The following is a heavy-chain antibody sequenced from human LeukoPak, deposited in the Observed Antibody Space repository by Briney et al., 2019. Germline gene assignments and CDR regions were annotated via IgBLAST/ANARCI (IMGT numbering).Heavy chain of an antibody. Sequence: GGSLRLSCAASGFTYSSYSMSWVRQAPGKGLEWVANIKQDGSEKCYVDTVQGRFTISRDNAKNSLYLQMNSLRAEDTAVYYCARDQSLFYYDSSGPGDYWGQGTLVTVSS. J-gene: IGHJ4*02. V-gene: IGHV3-7*01. CDR2: IKQDGSEK. CDR3: ARDQSLFYYDSSGPGDY. CDR1: GFTYSSYS. D-gene: IGHD3-22*01.